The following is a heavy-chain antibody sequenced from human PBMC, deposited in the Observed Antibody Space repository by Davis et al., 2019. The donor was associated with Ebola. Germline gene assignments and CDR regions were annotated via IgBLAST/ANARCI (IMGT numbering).Heavy chain of an antibody. Sequence: GGSLRLSCAASGFTFSSYSMNWVRQAPGKGLEWVSYINSSGSTIYYADSVKGRFTISRDNAKNSLYLQMNSLRAEDTAVYYCAREVCSSTSCLYYYGMDVWGQGTTVTVSS. CDR3: AREVCSSTSCLYYYGMDV. V-gene: IGHV3-48*04. CDR1: GFTFSSYS. J-gene: IGHJ6*02. D-gene: IGHD2-2*01. CDR2: INSSGSTI.